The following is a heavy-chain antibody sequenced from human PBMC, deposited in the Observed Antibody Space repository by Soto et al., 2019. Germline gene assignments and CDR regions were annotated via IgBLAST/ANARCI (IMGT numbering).Heavy chain of an antibody. J-gene: IGHJ5*02. CDR3: AREVSDIVVVVAATPSWFDP. D-gene: IGHD2-15*01. V-gene: IGHV1-69*04. Sequence: SVKVSCKASGGTFSSYTISWVRQAPGQGLEWMGRIIPILGIANYAQKFQGRVTITADKSTSTAYMELSSLRSEDTAVYYCAREVSDIVVVVAATPSWFDPWGQGTLVTVSS. CDR2: IIPILGIA. CDR1: GGTFSSYT.